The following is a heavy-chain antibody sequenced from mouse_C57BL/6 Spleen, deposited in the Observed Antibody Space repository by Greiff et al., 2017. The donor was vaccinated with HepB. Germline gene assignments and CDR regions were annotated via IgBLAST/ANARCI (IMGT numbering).Heavy chain of an antibody. CDR1: GFTFSDYG. V-gene: IGHV5-17*01. CDR3: ARPTVVANYYAMDY. D-gene: IGHD1-1*01. J-gene: IGHJ4*01. CDR2: ISSGSSTI. Sequence: EVQRVESGGGLVKPGGSLKLSCAASGFTFSDYGMHWVRQAPEKGLEWVAYISSGSSTIYYADTVKGRFTISRDNAKNTLFLQMTSLRSEDTAMYYCARPTVVANYYAMDYWGQGTSVTVSS.